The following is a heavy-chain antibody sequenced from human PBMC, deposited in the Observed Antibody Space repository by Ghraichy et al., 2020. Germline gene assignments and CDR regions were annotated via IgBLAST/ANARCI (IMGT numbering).Heavy chain of an antibody. D-gene: IGHD5-18*01. CDR2: IRSKAYGGTT. CDR3: TREGEAWIQLWSGKSY. V-gene: IGHV3-49*03. J-gene: IGHJ4*02. Sequence: GSLRLSCTASGFTFGDYAMSWFRQAPGKGLEWVGFIRSKAYGGTTEYAASVKGRFTISRDDSKSIAYLQMNSLKTEDTAVYYCTREGEAWIQLWSGKSYWGQGTLVTVSS. CDR1: GFTFGDYA.